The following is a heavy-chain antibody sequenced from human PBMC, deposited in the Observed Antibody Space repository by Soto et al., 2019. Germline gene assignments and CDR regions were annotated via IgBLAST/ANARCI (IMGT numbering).Heavy chain of an antibody. CDR1: GGSISSYY. CDR2: IYTSGST. Sequence: SETLSLTCTVSGGSISSYYWSWIRQPAGKGLEWIGRIYTSGSTNYNPSLKSRVTMSVDTSKNQFSLKLSSVTAADTAVYYCAREGIRHDFWSGSPLDHYFDYWGQGTRVTVSS. J-gene: IGHJ4*02. D-gene: IGHD3-3*01. CDR3: AREGIRHDFWSGSPLDHYFDY. V-gene: IGHV4-4*07.